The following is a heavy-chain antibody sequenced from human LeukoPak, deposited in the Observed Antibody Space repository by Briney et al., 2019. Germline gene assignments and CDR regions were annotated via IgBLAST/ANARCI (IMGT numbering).Heavy chain of an antibody. CDR3: ATLAIAAAGADDAFDI. D-gene: IGHD6-13*01. V-gene: IGHV3-23*01. Sequence: GGSLRLSCAASGFTFSSYAMSWVRQAPGKGLEWVSPISGSGGSTYYADSVKGRFTISRDNSKNTLYLQMNSLRAEDTAVYYCATLAIAAAGADDAFDIWGQGTMVTVSS. CDR1: GFTFSSYA. CDR2: ISGSGGST. J-gene: IGHJ3*02.